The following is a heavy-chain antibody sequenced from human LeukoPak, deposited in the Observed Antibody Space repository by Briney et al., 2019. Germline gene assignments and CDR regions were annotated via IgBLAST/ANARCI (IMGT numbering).Heavy chain of an antibody. Sequence: GGSLRLCCAASGFTFSSYTMTWVRQAPGKGPEWVSGISGSGGSTYYADSVQGRFTISRDNSKNTLYLQMNSLRADDTAVYYCAKCLGPYGDCYFDYWGQGTLVTVSS. V-gene: IGHV3-23*01. CDR1: GFTFSSYT. CDR3: AKCLGPYGDCYFDY. J-gene: IGHJ4*02. D-gene: IGHD4-17*01. CDR2: ISGSGGST.